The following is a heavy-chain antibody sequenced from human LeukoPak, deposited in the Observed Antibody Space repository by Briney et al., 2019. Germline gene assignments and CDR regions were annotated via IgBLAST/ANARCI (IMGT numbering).Heavy chain of an antibody. J-gene: IGHJ5*02. CDR3: ARVHSFNWFDP. D-gene: IGHD2-15*01. CDR2: IYYSGST. Sequence: PSETLSLTCTVSGGSVNSGSYYWSWIRQPPGKGLEWIGFIYYSGSTNYNPSLKSRVNIPLDTSKNQFSLKVSSVTAADTAVYYCARVHSFNWFDPWGQGTLVIVSS. CDR1: GGSVNSGSYY. V-gene: IGHV4-61*01.